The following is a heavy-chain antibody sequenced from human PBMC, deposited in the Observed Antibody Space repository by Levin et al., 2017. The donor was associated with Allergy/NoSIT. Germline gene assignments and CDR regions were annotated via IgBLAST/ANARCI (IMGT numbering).Heavy chain of an antibody. J-gene: IGHJ4*02. CDR2: IIPIFGTA. CDR1: GGTFSSYS. CDR3: ARDSAGGYSYGWTN. V-gene: IGHV1-69*13. D-gene: IGHD5-18*01. Sequence: SVKVSCKASGGTFSSYSISWVRQAPGQGLEWMGGIIPIFGTADYAQKFQGRVTITADESTSTAYMELSSLSSEDTAVYYCARDSAGGYSYGWTNWGQGTLVTVSS.